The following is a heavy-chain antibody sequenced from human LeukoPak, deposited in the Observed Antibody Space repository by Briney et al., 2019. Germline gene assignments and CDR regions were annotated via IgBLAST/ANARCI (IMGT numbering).Heavy chain of an antibody. CDR1: GYTFTSYY. Sequence: ASVKVSCKASGYTFTSYYMHWVRQAPGQGLEWMGIINPSGGSTSYAQKFQGRVTRTRDTSTSTAYMELRSLRSDDTAVYYCARDGLGVAGLVDDYWGQGTLVTVSS. CDR2: INPSGGST. D-gene: IGHD6-19*01. V-gene: IGHV1-46*01. CDR3: ARDGLGVAGLVDDY. J-gene: IGHJ4*02.